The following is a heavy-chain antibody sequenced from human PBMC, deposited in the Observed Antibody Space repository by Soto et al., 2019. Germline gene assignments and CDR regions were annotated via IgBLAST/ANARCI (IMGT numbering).Heavy chain of an antibody. J-gene: IGHJ6*02. D-gene: IGHD3-22*01. CDR3: AKARGRLTYYYGMDV. Sequence: GGSLRHSYAASGFTFSGHATGWVRQTPGKGLEWVSAISGSGGSTYYADSVKGRFTISRDNSKNTLYLQMNSLRAEDTAVYYCAKARGRLTYYYGMDVWGQGTTVTVSS. CDR2: ISGSGGST. CDR1: GFTFSGHA. V-gene: IGHV3-23*01.